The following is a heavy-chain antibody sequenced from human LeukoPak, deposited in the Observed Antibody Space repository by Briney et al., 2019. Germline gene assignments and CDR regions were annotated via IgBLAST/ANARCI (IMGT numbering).Heavy chain of an antibody. Sequence: GGSLRLSCAASGFTFSSYGMSWVRQAPGKGLEWVSAISGSGGSTYYAGSVQGRFTISRDNSKNTLYLQMNSLRAEDTAIYYCAKDHGYSSGWKYFDYWGQGTLVTVSS. CDR2: ISGSGGST. CDR1: GFTFSSYG. CDR3: AKDHGYSSGWKYFDY. V-gene: IGHV3-23*01. J-gene: IGHJ4*02. D-gene: IGHD6-19*01.